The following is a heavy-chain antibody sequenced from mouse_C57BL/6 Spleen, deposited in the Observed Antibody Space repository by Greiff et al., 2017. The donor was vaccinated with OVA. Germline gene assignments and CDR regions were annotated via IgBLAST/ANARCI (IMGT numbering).Heavy chain of an antibody. V-gene: IGHV1-64*01. CDR3: ARSGDYDFDY. J-gene: IGHJ2*01. CDR1: GYTFTSYG. D-gene: IGHD1-1*02. Sequence: QVQLQQPGAELVKPGASVKLSCKASGYTFTSYGMHWVKQRPGQGLEWIGMIHPNSGSTNYNEKFKSKATLTVDKSSSTAYMQLSSLTSEDSAVYYCARSGDYDFDYWGQGTTLTVSS. CDR2: IHPNSGST.